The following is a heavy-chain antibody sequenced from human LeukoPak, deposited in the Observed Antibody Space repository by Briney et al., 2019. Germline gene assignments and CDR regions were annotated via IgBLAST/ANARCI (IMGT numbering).Heavy chain of an antibody. CDR1: GFTFSSYG. D-gene: IGHD5-18*01. Sequence: PGGSLRLSCAASGFTFSSYGMHWVRQAPGKGLEWVAFIRDDGSNEYYADSVKGRFTISRDNAKNSLYLQMNSLRAEDTALYYCAKGIYSYGEIFDYWGQGTLVTVSS. V-gene: IGHV3-30*02. CDR2: IRDDGSNE. CDR3: AKGIYSYGEIFDY. J-gene: IGHJ4*02.